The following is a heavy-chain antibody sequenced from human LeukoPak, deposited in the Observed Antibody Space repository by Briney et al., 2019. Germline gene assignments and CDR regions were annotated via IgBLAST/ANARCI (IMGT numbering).Heavy chain of an antibody. CDR1: GYFIRSGFY. CDR3: AREARTYYYDSSGSGFDP. CDR2: MYYTGST. D-gene: IGHD3-22*01. V-gene: IGHV4-38-2*02. Sequence: PSETLSLTCSVSGYFIRSGFYWGWIRQPPGKGLEWIGSMYYTGSTYYKPSLKSRVTISVDTSKNQFSLNLTSVTAADTAVYYCAREARTYYYDSSGSGFDPWGQGTLVTVSS. J-gene: IGHJ5*02.